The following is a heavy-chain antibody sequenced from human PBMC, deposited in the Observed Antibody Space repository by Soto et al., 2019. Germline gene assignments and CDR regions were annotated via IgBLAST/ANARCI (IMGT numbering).Heavy chain of an antibody. Sequence: ASETLSLTCTVSGGSISSGGYYWSWIRQHPGKGLEWIGYIYYSGSTYYNPSLKSRVTISVDTSKNQFSLKLSSVTAADTAVYYCARGKSSATYYYGSGSYPWFDPWGQGTLVTVSS. CDR2: IYYSGST. V-gene: IGHV4-31*03. CDR1: GGSISSGGYY. CDR3: ARGKSSATYYYGSGSYPWFDP. D-gene: IGHD3-10*01. J-gene: IGHJ5*02.